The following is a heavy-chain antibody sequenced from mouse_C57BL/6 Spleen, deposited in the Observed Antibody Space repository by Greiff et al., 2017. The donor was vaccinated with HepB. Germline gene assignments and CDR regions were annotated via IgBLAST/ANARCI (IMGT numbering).Heavy chain of an antibody. D-gene: IGHD2-3*01. V-gene: IGHV10-1*01. J-gene: IGHJ2*01. Sequence: EVKLVESGGGLVQPKGSLKLSCAASGFSFNTYAMNWVRQAPGKGLEWVARIRSKSNNYATYYADSVKDRFTISRDDSESMLYLQMNNLKTEDTAMYYCVRHSNDGYYGYFDYWGQGTTLTVSS. CDR1: GFSFNTYA. CDR2: IRSKSNNYAT. CDR3: VRHSNDGYYGYFDY.